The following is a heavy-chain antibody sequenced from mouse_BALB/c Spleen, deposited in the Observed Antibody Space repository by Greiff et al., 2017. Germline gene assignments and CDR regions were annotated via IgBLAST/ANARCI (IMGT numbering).Heavy chain of an antibody. V-gene: IGHV2-6-5*01. J-gene: IGHJ3*01. D-gene: IGHD2-14*01. CDR3: AKAYYRSESWFAY. CDR2: IWGGGST. CDR1: GFSLTDYG. Sequence: VQVVESGPGLVAPSQSLSITCTVSGFSLTDYGVSWIRQPPGKGLEWLGVIWGGGSTYYNSALKSTLSISKDNSKSQVFLKMNSLQTDDTAMYYCAKAYYRSESWFAYWGQGTLVTVSA.